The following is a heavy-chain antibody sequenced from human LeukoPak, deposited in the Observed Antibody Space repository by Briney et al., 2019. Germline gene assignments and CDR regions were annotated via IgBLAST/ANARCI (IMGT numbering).Heavy chain of an antibody. V-gene: IGHV4-4*07. CDR1: GGSISRYY. CDR2: IYTRGST. J-gene: IGHJ5*02. CDR3: ARGIAADEGWFDP. Sequence: SETLSLTCTVSGGSISRYYWSCIRRPAGKGLEWIGRIYTRGSTNYNPPLKSRVTIAVDTSKNQFSLKLSSVTAADTAVYYCARGIAADEGWFDPWGQGTLVTVSS. D-gene: IGHD2-15*01.